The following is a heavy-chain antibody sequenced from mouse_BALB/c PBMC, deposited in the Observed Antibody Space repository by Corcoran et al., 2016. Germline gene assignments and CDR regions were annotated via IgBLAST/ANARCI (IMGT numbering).Heavy chain of an antibody. Sequence: EVQLQQSGAELVKPGASVKLSCTASGFNIKDTYMHWVKQRPEQGLEWIGRIDPANGNTKYDPKFQGKATITADTSSNTAYLQRSSPTSEDTVVYYCARCDWYFDVWGAGTTVTVSS. CDR2: IDPANGNT. V-gene: IGHV14-3*02. CDR1: GFNIKDTY. J-gene: IGHJ1*01. CDR3: ARCDWYFDV.